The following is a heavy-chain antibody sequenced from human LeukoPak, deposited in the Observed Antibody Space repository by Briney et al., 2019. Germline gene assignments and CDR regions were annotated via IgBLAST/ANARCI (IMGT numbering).Heavy chain of an antibody. CDR1: GFTFRNYW. CDR3: VRGSSGNVVRGVAWAWFDP. V-gene: IGHV3-7*05. Sequence: GGSLRLSCVASGFTFRNYWMTWVRQAPGKGLEWVANIKPDGSERYYVDSVRGRFTISRDNAKDSLYLQMNRLRAEDTAVYYCVRGSSGNVVRGVAWAWFDPWGQGTLVTVSS. CDR2: IKPDGSER. J-gene: IGHJ5*02. D-gene: IGHD3-10*01.